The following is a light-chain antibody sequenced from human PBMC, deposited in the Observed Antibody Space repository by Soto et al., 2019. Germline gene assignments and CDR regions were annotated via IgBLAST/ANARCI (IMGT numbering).Light chain of an antibody. CDR1: SGDVGGYNL. V-gene: IGLV2-23*01. CDR2: EGI. CDR3: CSYAGSGTDNYV. J-gene: IGLJ1*01. Sequence: QSVLTQPPSASGSPGQSVTISCTGTSGDVGGYNLVSWYQHYPGKAPKLMIYEGIKRPSGVSNRFSGSKSGNTAFLTISGLQAEDEADYYCCSYAGSGTDNYVFGSGTKVTVL.